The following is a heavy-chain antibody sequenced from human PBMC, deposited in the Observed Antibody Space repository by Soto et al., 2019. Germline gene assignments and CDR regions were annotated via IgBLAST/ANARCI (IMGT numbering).Heavy chain of an antibody. Sequence: GGSLRLSCAASGFTFSSYAMSWVRQAPGKGLEWVPAISGSGGSTYYADSVKGRFTISRDNSKNTLYLQMNSLRAEDTAVYYCAKDWLAVRGEPPTDWGQGTLVTVSS. CDR3: AKDWLAVRGEPPTD. CDR1: GFTFSSYA. J-gene: IGHJ4*02. CDR2: ISGSGGST. D-gene: IGHD3-10*01. V-gene: IGHV3-23*01.